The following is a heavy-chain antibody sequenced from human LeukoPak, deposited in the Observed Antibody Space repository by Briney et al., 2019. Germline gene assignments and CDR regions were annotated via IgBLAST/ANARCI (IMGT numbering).Heavy chain of an antibody. J-gene: IGHJ4*02. Sequence: GASVKVSCKASGYTFTSYGISWVRQAPGQGLEWMGWISAYNGNTNYAQKLQGRVTMTTDTSTSTAYMELRSLRSDDTAVYYCARWGDLLLWFGESPHYYFDYWGQGTLVTVSS. CDR1: GYTFTSYG. CDR2: ISAYNGNT. V-gene: IGHV1-18*01. D-gene: IGHD3-10*01. CDR3: ARWGDLLLWFGESPHYYFDY.